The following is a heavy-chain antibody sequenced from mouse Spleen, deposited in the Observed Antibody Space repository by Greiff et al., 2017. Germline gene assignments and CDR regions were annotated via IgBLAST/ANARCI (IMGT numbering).Heavy chain of an antibody. CDR2: ISSGGSYT. Sequence: EVQGVESGGGLVKPGGSLKLSCAASGFTFSSYAMSWVRQTPEKRLEWVATISSGGSYTYYPDSVKGRFTISRDNAKNTLYLQMSSLRSEDTAMYYCARDGTNFDYWGQGTTLTVSS. J-gene: IGHJ2*01. CDR1: GFTFSSYA. CDR3: ARDGTNFDY. V-gene: IGHV5-9-3*01. D-gene: IGHD2-1*01.